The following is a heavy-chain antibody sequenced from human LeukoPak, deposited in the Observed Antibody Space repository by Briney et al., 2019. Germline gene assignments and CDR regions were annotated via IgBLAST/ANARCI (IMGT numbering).Heavy chain of an antibody. J-gene: IGHJ5*01. CDR1: GYTFTSYG. CDR2: ISAYNGNT. CDR3: ARNWGQWLLSNWFDS. V-gene: IGHV1-18*01. Sequence: ASVKVSCKASGYTFTSYGISWVRQAPGQGLEWMGWISAYNGNTNYAQKLQGRVTMTTDTSTSTAYMELRSLRSDDTAVYYCARNWGQWLLSNWFDSRGQGTLVTVSS. D-gene: IGHD5-12*01.